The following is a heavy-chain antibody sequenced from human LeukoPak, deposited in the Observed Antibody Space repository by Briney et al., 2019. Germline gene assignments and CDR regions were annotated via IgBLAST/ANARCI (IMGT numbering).Heavy chain of an antibody. CDR3: ARLVVPDAISSGAPDY. J-gene: IGHJ4*02. CDR1: GYSFTSYW. CDR2: IYPGDSDT. Sequence: GESLKISCKGSGYSFTSYWIGWVRQMPGKGLEWMGIIYPGDSDTRYSPSFQGQVTISADKSISTAYLQWSSLKASDTAMYYCARLVVPDAISSGAPDYWGQGTLVTVSS. D-gene: IGHD2-2*02. V-gene: IGHV5-51*01.